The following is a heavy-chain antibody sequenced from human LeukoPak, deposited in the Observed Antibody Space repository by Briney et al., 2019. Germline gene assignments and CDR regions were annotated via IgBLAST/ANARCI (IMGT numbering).Heavy chain of an antibody. Sequence: GGSLRLSCAASRFTFSSYGMHWVRQAPGKGLEWLANINEAGSVTNYVHSVRGRFTISRDNAKNSLYLQMNSLRVEDTAVYYCATDSGYNAFDIWGQGTMVSVSS. CDR2: INEAGSVT. V-gene: IGHV3-7*01. D-gene: IGHD5-12*01. J-gene: IGHJ3*02. CDR3: ATDSGYNAFDI. CDR1: RFTFSSYG.